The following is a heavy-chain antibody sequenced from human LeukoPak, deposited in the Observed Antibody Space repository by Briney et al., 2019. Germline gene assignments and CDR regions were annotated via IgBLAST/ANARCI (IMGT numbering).Heavy chain of an antibody. CDR2: IYYSGST. D-gene: IGHD1-26*01. V-gene: IGHV4-31*03. CDR1: GGSISSGGYY. J-gene: IGHJ4*02. Sequence: PSETLSLTCTVSGGSISSGGYYWSWIRQHPGKGLEWIGYIYYSGSTYYNPSLKSRVTISVDTSKNQFSLKLSSVTAADTAVYYCARRIVGATCLDYWGQGTLVTVSS. CDR3: ARRIVGATCLDY.